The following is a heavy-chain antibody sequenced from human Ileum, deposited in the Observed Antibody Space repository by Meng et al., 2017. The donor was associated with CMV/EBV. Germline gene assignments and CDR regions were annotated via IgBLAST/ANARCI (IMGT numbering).Heavy chain of an antibody. V-gene: IGHV3-30-3*01. CDR3: ARERNRQGPLDD. Sequence: CVASGVTFSTSVFHWVRQAPGKGLEWVAVASSDGSRKYYLDSVRGRFTISRDNSRNTLYLQMNSLTTDDTALYYCARERNRQGPLDDWGQGTPVTVSS. CDR2: ASSDGSRK. J-gene: IGHJ4*02. CDR1: GVTFSTSV.